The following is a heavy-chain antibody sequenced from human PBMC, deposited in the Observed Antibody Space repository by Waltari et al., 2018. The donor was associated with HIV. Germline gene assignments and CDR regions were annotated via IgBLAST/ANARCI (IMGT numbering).Heavy chain of an antibody. CDR1: GYTFTSYD. Sequence: QVQLVQSGAEVKKPGASVKVSCKASGYTFTSYDINWVRQATGQGLEWMGWMNPNSGNTGYAQKFQGRVTMTRNTSISTAYMELSSLRSEDTAVYYCARTYYYDSSGYGEAFDIWGQGTMVTVSS. J-gene: IGHJ3*02. D-gene: IGHD3-22*01. CDR2: MNPNSGNT. V-gene: IGHV1-8*01. CDR3: ARTYYYDSSGYGEAFDI.